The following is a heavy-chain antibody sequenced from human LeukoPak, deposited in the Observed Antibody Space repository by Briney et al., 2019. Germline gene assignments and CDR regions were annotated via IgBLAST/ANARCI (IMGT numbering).Heavy chain of an antibody. Sequence: SETLSLTCAVYGGSFSGYYWSWIRQPPGKGLEWIGEINHSGSTNYNPSLKSRVTISVDTSKNQFSLKLSSVTAADTAVYSCAREAGNDYVWGSYRRETFDIWGQGTMVTVSS. V-gene: IGHV4-34*01. CDR1: GGSFSGYY. J-gene: IGHJ3*02. CDR3: AREAGNDYVWGSYRRETFDI. D-gene: IGHD3-16*02. CDR2: INHSGST.